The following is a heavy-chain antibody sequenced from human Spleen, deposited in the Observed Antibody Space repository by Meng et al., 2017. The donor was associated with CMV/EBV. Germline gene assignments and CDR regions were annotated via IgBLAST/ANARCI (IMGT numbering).Heavy chain of an antibody. Sequence: GESLKISCAASGFTVTTNYMSWVRQAPGKGLEWVSVIYTGGSRHYADSVKGRFTISRDNAKNSLYLQMNSLRVEDTAVYFCARLDQPLVNLDYWGQGTLVTVSS. D-gene: IGHD2-2*01. CDR1: GFTVTTNY. V-gene: IGHV3-53*01. CDR2: IYTGGSR. CDR3: ARLDQPLVNLDY. J-gene: IGHJ4*02.